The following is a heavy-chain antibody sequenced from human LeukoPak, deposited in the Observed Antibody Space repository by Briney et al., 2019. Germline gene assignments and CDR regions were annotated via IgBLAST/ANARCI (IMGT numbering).Heavy chain of an antibody. Sequence: SETLSLTCTVSGGSISSYYWNWIRQPPGEGLEWIGYIKYSGITNYNPSLRSRVTISVDTSKNQFSLRLSSVTAADTAVYYCARSFYSGYAQPFDYWGQGTLVTVSS. D-gene: IGHD5-12*01. J-gene: IGHJ4*02. V-gene: IGHV4-59*01. CDR3: ARSFYSGYAQPFDY. CDR2: IKYSGIT. CDR1: GGSISSYY.